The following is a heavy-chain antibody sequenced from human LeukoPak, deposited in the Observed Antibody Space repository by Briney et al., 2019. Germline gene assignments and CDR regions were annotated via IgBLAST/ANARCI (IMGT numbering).Heavy chain of an antibody. CDR3: AETRRFDRRDYYPDAFDS. CDR2: ISSKGSST. D-gene: IGHD3-22*01. Sequence: TGGSLRLSCAASGFTFSTYAMHWVRQPPGKGLEYVSVISSKGSSTYYANSVKGRFTISRVNSKNTLYLQMGSLRTEDMAVYYCAETRRFDRRDYYPDAFDSWGQGTMVTASS. CDR1: GFTFSTYA. J-gene: IGHJ3*02. V-gene: IGHV3-64*01.